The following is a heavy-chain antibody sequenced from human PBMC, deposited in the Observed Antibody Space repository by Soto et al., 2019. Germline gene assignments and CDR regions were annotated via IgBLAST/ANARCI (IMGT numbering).Heavy chain of an antibody. CDR1: GFTFSDYA. V-gene: IGHV3-23*01. CDR2: IIASGTYS. CDR3: AKDPNGDYIGAFDF. Sequence: HLLESGGGLVQPGGSLRLSCAASGFTFSDYAMTWVRQAPGKGLEWVSDIIASGTYSKYADSVNGRFTISRDNAKNTLYLQMNGLRVEDTAVYFCAKDPNGDYIGAFDFWGQGTMVTVSS. D-gene: IGHD4-17*01. J-gene: IGHJ3*01.